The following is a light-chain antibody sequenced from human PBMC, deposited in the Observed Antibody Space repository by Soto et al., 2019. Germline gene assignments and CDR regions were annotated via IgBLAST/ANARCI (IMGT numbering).Light chain of an antibody. J-gene: IGLJ3*02. CDR1: SSDVGSYNL. Sequence: QSALTQPASVSGSPGQSITISCTGTSSDVGSYNLVSWYQQHPGKAPKLMIYEGSKRPSGVSNRFSGSKSGNTASLTISGLQAEDEADYYCCSYAGSYTFVVFGGGTKLTVL. V-gene: IGLV2-23*03. CDR3: CSYAGSYTFVV. CDR2: EGS.